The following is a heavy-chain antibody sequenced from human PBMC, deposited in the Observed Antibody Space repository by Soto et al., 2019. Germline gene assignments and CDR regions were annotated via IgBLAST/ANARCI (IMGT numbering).Heavy chain of an antibody. CDR3: ARGGYYDSSGYYLAFDI. J-gene: IGHJ3*02. D-gene: IGHD3-22*01. CDR2: ISSNGGST. Sequence: GGSLRLSCAASGFTFSSYAMHWVRQAPGKGLEYVSAISSNGGSTYYADSVKGRFTISRDNSKNTLYLQMGSLRAEDMAVYYCARGGYYDSSGYYLAFDIWGQGTMVTVSS. V-gene: IGHV3-64*02. CDR1: GFTFSSYA.